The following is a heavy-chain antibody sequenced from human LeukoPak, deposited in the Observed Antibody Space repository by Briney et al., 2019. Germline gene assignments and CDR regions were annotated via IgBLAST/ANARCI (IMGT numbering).Heavy chain of an antibody. V-gene: IGHV3-30*03. CDR3: ARKITLFGVASHFDY. CDR2: ISYDGSNK. CDR1: GFTFSSYS. Sequence: GGSLRLSCAASGFTFSSYSMNWVRQAPGKGLEWVADISYDGSNKYYADSVKGRFTISRDNSKNTLYLQMNSLRPEDTAVYYCARKITLFGVASHFDYWGQGTLVSVSS. D-gene: IGHD3-3*01. J-gene: IGHJ4*02.